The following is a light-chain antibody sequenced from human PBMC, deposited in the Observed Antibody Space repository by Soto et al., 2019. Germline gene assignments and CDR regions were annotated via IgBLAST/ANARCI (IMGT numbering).Light chain of an antibody. CDR2: QDH. CDR1: KLGDKY. J-gene: IGLJ2*01. Sequence: SYELTQPPSVSVSPGQTARITCSGDKLGDKYVCWYQQKPGQSPVLVIYQDHKRPSGIPERFSGSNSGNTATLTVSGTQAMDEADYYCQAWDNSVVFGGGTKVTVL. CDR3: QAWDNSVV. V-gene: IGLV3-1*01.